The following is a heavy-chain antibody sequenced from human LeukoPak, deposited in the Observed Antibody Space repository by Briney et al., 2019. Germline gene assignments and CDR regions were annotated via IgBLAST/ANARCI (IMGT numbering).Heavy chain of an antibody. CDR1: GYTFTGYY. J-gene: IGHJ4*02. CDR2: IIPIFGTA. V-gene: IGHV1-69*06. D-gene: IGHD6-19*01. Sequence: ASVKVSCKASGYTFTGYYMHWVRQAPGQGLEWMGGIIPIFGTANYAQKFQGRVTITADKSTSTAYMELSSLRSEDTAVYYCARGILGGSGWTRFDYWGQGTLVTVSS. CDR3: ARGILGGSGWTRFDY.